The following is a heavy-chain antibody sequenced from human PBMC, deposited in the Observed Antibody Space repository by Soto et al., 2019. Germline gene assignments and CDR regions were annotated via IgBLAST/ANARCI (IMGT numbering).Heavy chain of an antibody. CDR3: AKGRSYYYYYGVDV. J-gene: IGHJ6*02. Sequence: GGSLRLSCAASGFTFSSYGMHWVRQAPGKGLEWVSDIIDSGGSKYYADSAKGRFTISRDNSKSTLYLQMNSLRAEDTALYYCAKGRSYYYYYGVDVWGQGTTVTVSS. CDR2: IIDSGGSK. CDR1: GFTFSSYG. V-gene: IGHV3-23*01.